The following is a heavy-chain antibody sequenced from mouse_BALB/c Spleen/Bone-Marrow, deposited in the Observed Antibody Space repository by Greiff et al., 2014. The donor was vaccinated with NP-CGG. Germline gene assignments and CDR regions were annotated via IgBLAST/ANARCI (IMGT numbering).Heavy chain of an antibody. D-gene: IGHD2-14*01. V-gene: IGHV1-4*01. CDR1: GYTFTSYT. CDR2: INPSSGYA. J-gene: IGHJ3*01. Sequence: VQLQESGAELARPGASVKMSCKASGYTFTSYTMHWVKQRPGQGLEWIGYINPSSGYANYNQKFKDKATLTADKSSSTAYMQLSSLTSEASAVYYCARSAYYRSLFAYWGQGTLVTVSA. CDR3: ARSAYYRSLFAY.